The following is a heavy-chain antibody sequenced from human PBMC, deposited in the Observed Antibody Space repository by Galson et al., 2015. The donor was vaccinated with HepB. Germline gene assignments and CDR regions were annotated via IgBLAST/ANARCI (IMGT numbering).Heavy chain of an antibody. CDR3: ARVRQLGQGFHY. Sequence: CAISGDSVSANNVGWNWIRQSPSSGLEWLGRTYYRSKFYNDYAESVKSRITINPDTSKNQISLQLNSVTPEDTAVYYCARVRQLGQGFHYWGQGTLVTVSS. J-gene: IGHJ4*02. V-gene: IGHV6-1*01. CDR2: TYYRSKFYN. CDR1: GDSVSANNVG. D-gene: IGHD3-10*01.